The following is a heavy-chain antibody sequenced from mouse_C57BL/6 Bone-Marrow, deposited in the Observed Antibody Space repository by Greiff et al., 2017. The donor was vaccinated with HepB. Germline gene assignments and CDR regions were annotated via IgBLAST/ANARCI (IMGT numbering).Heavy chain of an antibody. CDR1: GFTFSDYG. V-gene: IGHV5-17*01. CDR3: ARKRVYYYGSKYWYFDV. J-gene: IGHJ1*03. Sequence: EVQGVESGGGLVKPGGSLKLSCAASGFTFSDYGMHWVRQAPEKGLEWVAYISSGSSTIYYADTVKGRFTISRDNAKNTLFMQMTSLRYEDTAMYYCARKRVYYYGSKYWYFDVWGTGTTVTVSS. CDR2: ISSGSSTI. D-gene: IGHD1-1*01.